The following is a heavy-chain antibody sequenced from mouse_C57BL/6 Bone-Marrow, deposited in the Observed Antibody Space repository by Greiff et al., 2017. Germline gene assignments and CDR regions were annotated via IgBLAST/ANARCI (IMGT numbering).Heavy chain of an antibody. CDR3: AREGLRRGLAY. CDR2: INPGSGGT. V-gene: IGHV1-54*01. CDR1: GYAFTNYL. Sequence: VQLQQSGAELVRPGTSVKVSCKASGYAFTNYLIEWVKQRPGQGLEWIGVINPGSGGTNYNEKFKGKAILTADKSSSTAYMQLSSLTSEDSAVYFCAREGLRRGLAYWGQGTLVTVSA. D-gene: IGHD2-2*01. J-gene: IGHJ3*01.